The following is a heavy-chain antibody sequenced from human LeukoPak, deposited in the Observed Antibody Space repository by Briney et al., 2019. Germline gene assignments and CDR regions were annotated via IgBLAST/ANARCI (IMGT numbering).Heavy chain of an antibody. CDR3: ARVGYDSSASLLDP. Sequence: APVKVSCKASGYSFIGYGINWVRQAPGQGLEWMGWISTYNGNTNYAQKLQGRVTMTTDTSTSTAYTELRSLRSDDTAVYYCARVGYDSSASLLDPWGQGTRV. V-gene: IGHV1-18*04. J-gene: IGHJ5*02. D-gene: IGHD3-22*01. CDR2: ISTYNGNT. CDR1: GYSFIGYG.